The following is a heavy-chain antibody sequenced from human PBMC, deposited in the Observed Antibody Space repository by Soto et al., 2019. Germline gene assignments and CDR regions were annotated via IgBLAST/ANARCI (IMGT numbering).Heavy chain of an antibody. CDR1: GGSISSYY. Sequence: SETLSLTCTVSGGSISSYYWSWIRQPPGKGLEWIGYIYYSGSTNYNPSLKSRVTISVDTSKNQFSLKLSSVTAADTAVYYCGRLHIAAAASYYFDYWGQGTLVTVSS. CDR3: GRLHIAAAASYYFDY. J-gene: IGHJ4*02. V-gene: IGHV4-59*08. CDR2: IYYSGST. D-gene: IGHD6-13*01.